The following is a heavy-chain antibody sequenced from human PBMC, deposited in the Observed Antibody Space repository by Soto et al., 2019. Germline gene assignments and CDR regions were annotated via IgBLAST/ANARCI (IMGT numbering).Heavy chain of an antibody. CDR2: IWFDGSNK. Sequence: QEQLVESGGGVVQPGRSLRLSCAASASIFRGYGMHWVRQAPGKGLEWVAVIWFDGSNKYYADSVKGRFTISRDNSERMLYLQRDSLRAEGTGVYCCAREAIVGTAFRGFCVYLGQGTLVTVSS. J-gene: IGHJ4*02. D-gene: IGHD2-21*01. CDR3: AREAIVGTAFRGFCVY. CDR1: ASIFRGYG. V-gene: IGHV3-33*01.